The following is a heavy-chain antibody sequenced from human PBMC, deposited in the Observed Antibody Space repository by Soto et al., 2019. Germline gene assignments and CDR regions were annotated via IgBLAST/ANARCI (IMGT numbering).Heavy chain of an antibody. V-gene: IGHV3-23*01. D-gene: IGHD2-2*01. J-gene: IGHJ4*02. CDR1: GFTFSSYA. Sequence: LRLSCAASGFTFSSYAMSWVSQAPGKAMERVSAISGSGGSTYYADSVKGRFTIARDNYKNTRYPQRNSLRAEETAGWYCAKSRKPRPVFDYWGQGTLVTVSS. CDR2: ISGSGGST. CDR3: AKSRKPRPVFDY.